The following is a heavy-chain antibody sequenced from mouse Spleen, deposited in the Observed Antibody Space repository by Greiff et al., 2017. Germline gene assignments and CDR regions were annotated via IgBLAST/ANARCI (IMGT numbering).Heavy chain of an antibody. CDR2: INPSTGGT. CDR3: ARSPPVGDY. J-gene: IGHJ2*01. Sequence: VQLQQSGPELVKPGASVKISCKASGYSFTGYYMNWVKQSPEKSLEWIGEINPSTGGTTYNQKFKAKATLTVDKSSSTAYMQLKSLTSEDSAVYYCARSPPVGDYWGQGTTLTVSS. CDR1: GYSFTGYY. V-gene: IGHV1-42*01.